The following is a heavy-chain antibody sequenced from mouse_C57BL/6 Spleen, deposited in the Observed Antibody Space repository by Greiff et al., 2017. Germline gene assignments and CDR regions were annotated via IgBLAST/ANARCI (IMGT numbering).Heavy chain of an antibody. D-gene: IGHD1-1*01. Sequence: QVQLQQPGAELVKPGASVKLSCKASGSTFTSYWMHWVKQRPGGGLEWIGRIDPNSGGTKYNEKFKSKATLTVDKPSSTAYMQLSSLTSEDSAVYYCARSRYYGSSPMDYWGQGTSVTVSS. CDR3: ARSRYYGSSPMDY. CDR1: GSTFTSYW. V-gene: IGHV1-72*01. J-gene: IGHJ4*01. CDR2: IDPNSGGT.